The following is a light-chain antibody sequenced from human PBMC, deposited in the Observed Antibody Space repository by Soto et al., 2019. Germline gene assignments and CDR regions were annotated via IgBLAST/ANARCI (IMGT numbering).Light chain of an antibody. CDR1: SSDVGGYNY. V-gene: IGLV2-14*01. Sequence: QSVLTQPASVSGSPGQSITISCTGTSSDVGGYNYVSWYQQHPGQAPKLMIYDVSNRPSGVSNRFSGSKSGNTASLTISGRQAEDEADYYCSSYTSSSTNVFGTGTKLTVL. CDR3: SSYTSSSTNV. CDR2: DVS. J-gene: IGLJ1*01.